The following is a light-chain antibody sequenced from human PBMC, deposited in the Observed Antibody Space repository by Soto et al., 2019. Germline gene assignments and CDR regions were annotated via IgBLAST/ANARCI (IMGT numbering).Light chain of an antibody. V-gene: IGKV3-20*01. CDR3: QQYGSSGT. CDR1: QSVSNNY. J-gene: IGKJ1*01. Sequence: EMVLTQSPGTLSLSPGERATLSCRATQSVSNNYLAWYQQNPGRAPRLLIYGASNRAAGIPDRFSGSGSGTDFTLTISRLEPEDFAGYYCQQYGSSGTFGQGTKVEIK. CDR2: GAS.